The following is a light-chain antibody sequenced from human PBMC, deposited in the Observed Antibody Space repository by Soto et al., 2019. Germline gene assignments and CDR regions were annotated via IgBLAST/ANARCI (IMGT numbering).Light chain of an antibody. Sequence: DICTMTCRASQSIRRVLAWYHKKPGKAPKFLIDGVSSLKSGVPSRLSGSGSGTEFPTVISSLQPDDFETYYCQQYNSYSVTFGQGTKVDIK. CDR1: QSIRRV. V-gene: IGKV1-5*01. CDR2: GVS. CDR3: QQYNSYSVT. J-gene: IGKJ1*01.